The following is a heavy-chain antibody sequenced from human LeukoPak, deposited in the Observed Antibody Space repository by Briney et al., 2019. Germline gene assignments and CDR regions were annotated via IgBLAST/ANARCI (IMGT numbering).Heavy chain of an antibody. Sequence: GGSLRLSCAASGFTFSTYWMHWVRQAPGKGLEWVSSISSSSSFISYAGSVKGRFTISRDNARNSLYLQMNSLRAEDTAVYYCARVDFAPRALDYWGQGTLVTVSS. CDR1: GFTFSTYW. CDR2: ISSSSSFI. J-gene: IGHJ4*02. CDR3: ARVDFAPRALDY. V-gene: IGHV3-21*01.